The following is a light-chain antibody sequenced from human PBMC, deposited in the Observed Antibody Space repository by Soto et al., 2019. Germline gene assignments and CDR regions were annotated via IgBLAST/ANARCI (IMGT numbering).Light chain of an antibody. Sequence: EIVLTQSPGTLSLSPGERATLSCRASQSVSSSYLAWYQQKPGQAPRLLIYTASSRATGIPDRFSGSGSGTDFTLTISRLEPEDFAVYYCQQYGSSPYTFGQGTHLDIK. CDR2: TAS. CDR1: QSVSSSY. J-gene: IGKJ2*01. CDR3: QQYGSSPYT. V-gene: IGKV3-20*01.